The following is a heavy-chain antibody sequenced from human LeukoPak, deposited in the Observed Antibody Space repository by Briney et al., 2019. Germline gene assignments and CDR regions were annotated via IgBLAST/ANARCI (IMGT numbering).Heavy chain of an antibody. V-gene: IGHV4-61*01. CDR2: IYYSGST. J-gene: IGHJ4*02. Sequence: SETLSLTCTVSGYSISSGYYWGWIRQPPGKGLEWIGYIYYSGSTNYNPSLKSRVTISVDTSKNQFSLKLSSVTAADTAVYYCAREGRSRAYFDYWGQGTLVTVSS. CDR1: GYSISSGYY. CDR3: AREGRSRAYFDY. D-gene: IGHD1-26*01.